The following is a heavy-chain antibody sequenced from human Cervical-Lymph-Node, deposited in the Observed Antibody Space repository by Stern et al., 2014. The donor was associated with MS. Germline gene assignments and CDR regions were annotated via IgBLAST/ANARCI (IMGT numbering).Heavy chain of an antibody. D-gene: IGHD3-22*01. CDR2: ISYDGSNK. CDR1: GFTFSSYG. V-gene: IGHV3-30*18. J-gene: IGHJ2*01. Sequence: VQLVQSGGGVVQPGRSLRLSCAASGFTFSSYGMHWVRQAPGKGLEWVAVISYDGSNKYYADSVKGRFTISRDNSKNTLYLQMNSLRAEDTAVYYCAKEYITKIVVVAWYFDLWGRGTLVTVSS. CDR3: AKEYITKIVVVAWYFDL.